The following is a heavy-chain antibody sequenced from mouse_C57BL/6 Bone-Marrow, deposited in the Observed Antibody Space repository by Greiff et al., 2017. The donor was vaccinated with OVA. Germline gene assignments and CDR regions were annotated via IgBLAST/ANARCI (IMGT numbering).Heavy chain of an antibody. CDR2: IWSDGST. CDR1: GFSLTSYG. V-gene: IGHV2-6-1*01. J-gene: IGHJ3*01. CDR3: ARHGSYYYGTFAY. D-gene: IGHD1-1*01. Sequence: QVQLQQSGPGLVAPSQSLSITCTVSGFSLTSYGVHWVRQPPGKGLEWLVVIWSDGSTTYNSALKSRLSISKDNSKSQVFLKMNSLQTDDTAMYYCARHGSYYYGTFAYWGQGTLVTVSA.